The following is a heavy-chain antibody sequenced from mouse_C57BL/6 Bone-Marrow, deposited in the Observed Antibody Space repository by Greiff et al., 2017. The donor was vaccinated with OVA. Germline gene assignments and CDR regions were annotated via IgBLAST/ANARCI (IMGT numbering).Heavy chain of an antibody. V-gene: IGHV1-64*01. CDR3: ARYGGYDGYYNWYFDV. D-gene: IGHD2-3*01. CDR2: IHPNSGST. CDR1: GYTFTSYW. Sequence: QVQLQQPGAELVKPGASVKLSCKASGYTFTSYWMHWVKQRPGQGLEWIGMIHPNSGSTNYNEKFKSKATLTVDKSSSTAYMQLSSLTSEDSAVYYCARYGGYDGYYNWYFDVWGTGTTVTVSS. J-gene: IGHJ1*03.